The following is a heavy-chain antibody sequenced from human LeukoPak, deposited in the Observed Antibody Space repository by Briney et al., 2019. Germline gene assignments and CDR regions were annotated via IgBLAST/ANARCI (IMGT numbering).Heavy chain of an antibody. CDR2: IYTSGST. Sequence: PSETLSLTCTVSGGSISNHYWSWVRQPAGKALEWIGHIYTSGSTNYNPSLKSRVTMSVDTSKNQFSLKLSSVTAADTAVYYCARDLPPVVPAAEIDAFDIWGQGTMVTVSS. CDR3: ARDLPPVVPAAEIDAFDI. J-gene: IGHJ3*02. D-gene: IGHD2-2*01. CDR1: GGSISNHY. V-gene: IGHV4-4*07.